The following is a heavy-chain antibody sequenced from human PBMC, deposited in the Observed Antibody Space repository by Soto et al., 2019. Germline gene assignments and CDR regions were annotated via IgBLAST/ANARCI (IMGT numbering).Heavy chain of an antibody. D-gene: IGHD3-3*01. CDR1: GGSISSYY. CDR3: ARLQSAYYDFWSGYYTQDYYGMDV. CDR2: IYYSGST. V-gene: IGHV4-59*01. Sequence: SETLSLTCTVSGGSISSYYWSWIRQPPGKELEWIGYIYYSGSTNYNPSLKSRVTISVDTSKNQFSLKLSSVTAADTAVYYCARLQSAYYDFWSGYYTQDYYGMDVWGQGTTVTVSS. J-gene: IGHJ6*02.